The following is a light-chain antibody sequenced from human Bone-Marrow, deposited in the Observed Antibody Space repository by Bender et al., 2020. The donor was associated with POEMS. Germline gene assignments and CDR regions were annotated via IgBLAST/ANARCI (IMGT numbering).Light chain of an antibody. CDR1: LLADQY. Sequence: SYELTQPPSVSVSPGQTARISCSGDLLADQYSYWYQQKPGQAPVLVMYRDTERPTTIPERFSGSSSGTTATLIITGVQPEDEADYYCQSADSSGTWVFGGGTKLAVL. J-gene: IGLJ3*02. CDR3: QSADSSGTWV. CDR2: RDT. V-gene: IGLV3-25*03.